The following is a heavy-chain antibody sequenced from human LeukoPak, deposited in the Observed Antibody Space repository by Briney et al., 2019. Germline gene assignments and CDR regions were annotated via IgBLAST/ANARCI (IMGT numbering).Heavy chain of an antibody. J-gene: IGHJ4*02. V-gene: IGHV3-23*01. D-gene: IGHD3-16*01. CDR1: GFTVSSNY. CDR2: ISGSGGST. CDR3: AKDPFGPPGY. Sequence: GGSLRLSCAASGFTVSSNYMSWVRQAPGKGLEWVSAISGSGGSTYYADSVKGRFTISRDNSKNTLYLQMNSLRAEDTAVYYCAKDPFGPPGYWGQGTLVTVSS.